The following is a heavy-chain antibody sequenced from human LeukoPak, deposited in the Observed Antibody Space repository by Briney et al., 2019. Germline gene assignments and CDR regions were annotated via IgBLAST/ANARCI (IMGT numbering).Heavy chain of an antibody. D-gene: IGHD6-13*01. CDR2: IYPGDSDT. J-gene: IGHJ4*02. CDR1: GYSFPSYW. Sequence: GESLKISCKGSGYSFPSYWIVWVRQMPGKGLEWMGIIYPGDSDTRYSPSFQGQVTISADKSISTAYLQWSSLKASDTAMYYCARLPATVGYSSSWYGDLDYWGQGSLVTVSS. V-gene: IGHV5-51*01. CDR3: ARLPATVGYSSSWYGDLDY.